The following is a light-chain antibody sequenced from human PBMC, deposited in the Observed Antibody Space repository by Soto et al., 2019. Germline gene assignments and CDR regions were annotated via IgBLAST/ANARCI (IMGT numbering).Light chain of an antibody. CDR3: QQYNAYSRA. V-gene: IGKV1-5*03. CDR1: QSISDW. CDR2: RAS. Sequence: DIQMTQSHSTLSASIGDRVTITCRASQSISDWLAWSQQKPGKAPKLLIYRASNLERGVPSRFSGSGSGTEFTLTISSLQPDDFATYYCQQYNAYSRAFGQGTKVEIK. J-gene: IGKJ1*01.